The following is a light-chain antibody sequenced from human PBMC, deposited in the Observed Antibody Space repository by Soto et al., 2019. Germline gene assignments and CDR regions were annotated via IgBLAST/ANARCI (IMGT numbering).Light chain of an antibody. CDR1: NSNIGTNT. CDR3: ATWDDRLDALV. CDR2: SNT. J-gene: IGLJ2*01. V-gene: IGLV1-44*01. Sequence: QCVLTQPPSAYGTPGQRVTISCSRSNSNIGTNTVNWYQQLPGTAPKLLLFSNTQRPSGVPDRFSGSNSGTSASLAISGLQSDDEADYYCATWDDRLDALVFGGGTKVTVI.